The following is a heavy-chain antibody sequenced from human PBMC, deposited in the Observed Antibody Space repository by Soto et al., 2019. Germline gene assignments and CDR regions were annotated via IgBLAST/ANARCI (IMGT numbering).Heavy chain of an antibody. CDR1: GFTFTSYW. CDR3: GRDEVRNGVGV. J-gene: IGHJ6*02. CDR2: IKGDGSEK. Sequence: PGGSLRLSCVASGFTFTSYWMSWVRQAPGKGLEWVANIKGDGSEKRYVDSVKGRLTISRDNAKNSVCLQMNSLRVEDTALYYCGRDEVRNGVGVWGQGTTVTVSS. V-gene: IGHV3-7*01.